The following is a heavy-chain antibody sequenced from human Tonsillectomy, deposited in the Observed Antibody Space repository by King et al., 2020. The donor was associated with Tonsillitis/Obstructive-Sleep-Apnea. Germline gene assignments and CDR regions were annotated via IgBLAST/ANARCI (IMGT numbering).Heavy chain of an antibody. V-gene: IGHV4-4*02. CDR2: IRETGKT. CDR1: GGSFTSGNW. J-gene: IGHJ6*04. Sequence: VQLQESGPGLVKPSGTLSLTCAVSGGSFTSGNWWSWVRQSPGKGLEWIGEIRETGKTNYNPSLQSRVTISLEKSKNQFSLKLNSMTAADTAVYYCARDEKGSGGWGVWGKGTTVTVSS. D-gene: IGHD3-10*01. CDR3: ARDEKGSGGWGV.